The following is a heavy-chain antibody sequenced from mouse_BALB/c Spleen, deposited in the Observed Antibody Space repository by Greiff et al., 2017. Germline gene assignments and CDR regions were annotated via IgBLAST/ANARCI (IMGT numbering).Heavy chain of an antibody. CDR2: ISYSGST. V-gene: IGHV3-2*02. CDR3: ARPELGGFAY. D-gene: IGHD4-1*01. Sequence: VEESGPGLVKPSQSLSLTCTVTGYSITSDYAWNWIRQFPGNKLEWMGYISYSGSTSYNPSLKSRISITRDTSKNQFFLQLNSVTTEDTATYYCARPELGGFAYWGQGTLVTVSA. J-gene: IGHJ3*01. CDR1: GYSITSDYA.